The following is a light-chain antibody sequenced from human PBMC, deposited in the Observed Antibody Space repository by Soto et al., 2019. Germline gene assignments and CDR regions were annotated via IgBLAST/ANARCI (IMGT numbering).Light chain of an antibody. J-gene: IGLJ1*01. V-gene: IGLV2-23*01. CDR1: TADVGSSKF. CDR2: EAT. Sequence: QSALTQPASASGSPGQSVTISCNGTTADVGSSKFVSWYQQHPGKAPKLILYEATKRPAGVSNRFSGSKSGNTASLTISGLQPEDEADYYCCSHVGGTITYDVFGSGTKGTVL. CDR3: CSHVGGTITYDV.